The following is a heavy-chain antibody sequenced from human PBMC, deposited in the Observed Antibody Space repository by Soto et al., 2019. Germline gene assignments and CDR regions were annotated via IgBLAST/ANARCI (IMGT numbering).Heavy chain of an antibody. CDR3: ARLAVADVAFDI. J-gene: IGHJ3*02. CDR2: IIPILGIA. V-gene: IGHV1-69*02. D-gene: IGHD6-19*01. CDR1: GGTFSSYT. Sequence: QVQLVQSGAEVKKPGTSVKVSCKASGGTFSSYTISWWRQAPGQGLEWMGRIIPILGIANYAQKFQGRVTITADKSTSTDYMEMSSVRYEDTAVYYCARLAVADVAFDIGGQGTRFTFSS.